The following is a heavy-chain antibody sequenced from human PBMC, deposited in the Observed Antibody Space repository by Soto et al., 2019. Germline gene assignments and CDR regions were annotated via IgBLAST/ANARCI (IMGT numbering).Heavy chain of an antibody. V-gene: IGHV1-69*12. Sequence: QVQLVQSGAEVKKPGSSVTVSCKASGGTFSSYTISWVRQAPGQGLEWMGGIIPIFGTANYAQKFQGRVTXTAAESXXTAYRELSSLRSEDTAVYYCARGNHRWLQLWYFDLWGRGTLVTVSS. D-gene: IGHD5-12*01. J-gene: IGHJ2*01. CDR2: IIPIFGTA. CDR1: GGTFSSYT. CDR3: ARGNHRWLQLWYFDL.